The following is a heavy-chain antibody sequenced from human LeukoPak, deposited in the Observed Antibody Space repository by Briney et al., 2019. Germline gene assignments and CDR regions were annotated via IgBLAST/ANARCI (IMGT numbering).Heavy chain of an antibody. V-gene: IGHV4-4*07. D-gene: IGHD3-10*01. CDR2: IYTSGST. J-gene: IGHJ4*02. Sequence: PSETLSLTCTVSGGSISSYYWSWIRQPAGKGLEWIGRIYTSGSTNYNPSLKSRVTMSVDTSKNQFSLKLSSVTAADTAVYYCARAVPITMVRGTETYYFDYWGQGTLVTVSS. CDR1: GGSISSYY. CDR3: ARAVPITMVRGTETYYFDY.